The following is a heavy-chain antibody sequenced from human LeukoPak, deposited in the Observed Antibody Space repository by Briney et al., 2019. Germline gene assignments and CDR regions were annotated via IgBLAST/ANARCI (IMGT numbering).Heavy chain of an antibody. CDR2: IGSAGDT. CDR3: ARLTGDNYFDS. Sequence: GGSLRLSCAASGFTFSSSDMHWVRQPPGKGLEWVSAIGSAGDTYYLGSVKGRFTISRENAKNSLYLQMNSLRAGDTAVYYCARLTGDNYFDSWGQGTLVTVSS. V-gene: IGHV3-13*01. J-gene: IGHJ4*02. CDR1: GFTFSSSD. D-gene: IGHD7-27*01.